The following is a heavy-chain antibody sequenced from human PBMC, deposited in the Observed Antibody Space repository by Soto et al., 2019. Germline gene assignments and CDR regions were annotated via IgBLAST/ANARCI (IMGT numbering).Heavy chain of an antibody. CDR1: GLTFSSYG. J-gene: IGHJ4*02. V-gene: IGHV3-30*18. D-gene: IGHD3-22*01. CDR3: AQDLNPVGYYDSSGYYVFDY. CDR2: ISYDGSNK. Sequence: QVQLVESGGGVDQPGRSLRLSCAASGLTFSSYGMYWVRQAPGKGLEWVAVISYDGSNKYYADSVKGRFTISRDNSKNALYLQMNSLRAEDTAVDYCAQDLNPVGYYDSSGYYVFDYWGQGTLVTVSS.